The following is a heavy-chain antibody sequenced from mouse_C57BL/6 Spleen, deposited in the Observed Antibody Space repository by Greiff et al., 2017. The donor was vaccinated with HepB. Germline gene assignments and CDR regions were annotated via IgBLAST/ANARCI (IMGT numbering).Heavy chain of an antibody. CDR2: IYPGSGNT. V-gene: IGHV1-66*01. D-gene: IGHD2-1*01. Sequence: VMLQQSGPELVKPGASVKISCKASGYSFTSYYIHWVKQRPGQGLEWIGWIYPGSGNTKYNEKFKGKATLTADTSSSTAYMQLSSLTSEDSAVYYCARMGHYGNYDYAMDYWGQGTSVTVSS. CDR3: ARMGHYGNYDYAMDY. CDR1: GYSFTSYY. J-gene: IGHJ4*01.